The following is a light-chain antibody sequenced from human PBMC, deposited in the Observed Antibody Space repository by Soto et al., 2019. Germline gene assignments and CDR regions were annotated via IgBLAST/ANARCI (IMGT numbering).Light chain of an antibody. CDR2: GAS. CDR3: QQYNNWPPIT. V-gene: IGKV3-15*01. J-gene: IGKJ5*01. Sequence: EIVMTQSPATLSVSPLEIATLSFMASQSVNSNLAWYQQKPGQAPRLLIYGASSRATGIPARFSGSGSGTDFTLTISSLQSEDFAVYYCQQYNNWPPITFGQGTRLEIK. CDR1: QSVNSN.